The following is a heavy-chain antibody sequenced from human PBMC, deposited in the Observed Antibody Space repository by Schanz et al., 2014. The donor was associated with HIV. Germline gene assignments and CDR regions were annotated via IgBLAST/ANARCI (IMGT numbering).Heavy chain of an antibody. CDR3: AKDRNHYDSRYRGKGNYYYYYGMDV. D-gene: IGHD3-22*01. CDR2: ISYDGRNK. J-gene: IGHJ6*02. V-gene: IGHV3-30-3*02. Sequence: QVQLVESGGGVVQPGRSLRLSCTASGFTFGDYPMSWFRQAPGKGLEWLAVISYDGRNKYFADSVKGRFTISRDNSKNTLYLQMKSLRPEDTAVYYCAKDRNHYDSRYRGKGNYYYYYGMDVWGQGTKVTVSS. CDR1: GFTFGDYP.